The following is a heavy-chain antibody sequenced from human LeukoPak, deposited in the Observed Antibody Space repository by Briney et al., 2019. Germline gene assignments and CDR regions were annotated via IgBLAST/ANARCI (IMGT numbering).Heavy chain of an antibody. Sequence: GGTLRLSCAAAGFTVSNYAMHWVRHAPGKGLEWVSLISSGGTYEYYADSVKGRFTISRDNSKNTLYLQLNSLRAEDTAVYYCARDSTYYYDSGSSGPHYFDNWGQGTLVSVSS. CDR1: GFTVSNYA. J-gene: IGHJ4*02. D-gene: IGHD3-10*01. CDR2: ISSGGTYE. CDR3: ARDSTYYYDSGSSGPHYFDN. V-gene: IGHV3-30*01.